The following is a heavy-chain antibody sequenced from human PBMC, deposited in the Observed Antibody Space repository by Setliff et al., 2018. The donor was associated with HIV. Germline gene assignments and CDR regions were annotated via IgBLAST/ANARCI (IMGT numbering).Heavy chain of an antibody. V-gene: IGHV1-3*01. CDR3: ARGALLAVFDFDH. CDR1: GYTVTDYY. J-gene: IGHJ4*01. D-gene: IGHD3-10*01. CDR2: INVGKGDA. Sequence: ASVKVSCKASGYTVTDYYMHWVRQAPGQGLEWMGWINVGKGDAKYSQELQGRITITRDTSANTAYMELSSLRSDDTAVYFCARGALLAVFDFDHWGHGTLVTVSS.